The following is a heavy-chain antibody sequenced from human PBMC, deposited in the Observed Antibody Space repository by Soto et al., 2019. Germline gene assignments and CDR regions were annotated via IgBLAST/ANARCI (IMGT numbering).Heavy chain of an antibody. V-gene: IGHV3-48*02. CDR3: ATDWRRLGYCSSTSCYIQTYGMDV. D-gene: IGHD2-2*02. CDR2: ISSSSSTI. CDR1: GFTFSSYS. Sequence: SGGSLRLSCAASGFTFSSYSMNWVRQAPGKGLEWVSYISSSSSTIYYADSVKGRFTISRDNAKNSLYLQMNSLRDEDTAVYYCATDWRRLGYCSSTSCYIQTYGMDVWGQGTTVTVSS. J-gene: IGHJ6*02.